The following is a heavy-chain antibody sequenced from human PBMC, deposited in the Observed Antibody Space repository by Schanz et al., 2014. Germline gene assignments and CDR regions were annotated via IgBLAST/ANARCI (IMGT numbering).Heavy chain of an antibody. CDR2: ISGSDNYI. CDR3: ARGARQYSGSYSPSDY. V-gene: IGHV3-11*06. D-gene: IGHD1-26*01. J-gene: IGHJ4*02. CDR1: GFTFSDYY. Sequence: QVQLVESGGGLVKPGGSLRLSCAASGFTFSDYYMSWIRQAPGKGLEWVSYISGSDNYINYADSVKGRFTISRDNAKNSLFLLMSSLRAEDSAVYYCARGARQYSGSYSPSDYWGQGTLVTVSS.